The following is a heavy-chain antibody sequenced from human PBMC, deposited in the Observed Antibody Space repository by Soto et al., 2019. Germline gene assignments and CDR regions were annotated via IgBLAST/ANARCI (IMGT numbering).Heavy chain of an antibody. J-gene: IGHJ4*02. CDR3: VRDWELGY. CDR1: GFPFTTYY. Sequence: QVLLVQSGAEVKKPGASGKVSCKASGFPFTTYYMHWVRQAPGQGLEWMGVINPSGDATTYAQNLQGRVTLTKDTSASTAYMELSSLRSEDTAVYYCVRDWELGYWGQGTLVTVSS. CDR2: INPSGDAT. V-gene: IGHV1-46*01. D-gene: IGHD3-10*01.